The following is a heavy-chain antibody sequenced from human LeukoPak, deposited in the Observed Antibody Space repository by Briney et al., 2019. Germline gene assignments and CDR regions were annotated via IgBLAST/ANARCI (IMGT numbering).Heavy chain of an antibody. CDR1: GGSFSGYY. D-gene: IGHD3-22*01. CDR3: ARTFESSGYTY. CDR2: INHSGSA. V-gene: IGHV4-34*01. Sequence: SETLSLTCAVYGGSFSGYYWSWIRQPPGKGLEWIGEINHSGSANYNPSLKSRVTISVDTSKNQFSLKLSSVTAADTAVYYCARTFESSGYTYWGQGTLVTVSS. J-gene: IGHJ4*02.